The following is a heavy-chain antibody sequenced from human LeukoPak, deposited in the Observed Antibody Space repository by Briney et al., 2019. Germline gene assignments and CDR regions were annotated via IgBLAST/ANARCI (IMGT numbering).Heavy chain of an antibody. CDR1: GASLSSGSYY. V-gene: IGHV4-39*07. D-gene: IGHD6-13*01. CDR3: ARDVYSRSYYLALDV. J-gene: IGHJ3*01. Sequence: PSETLSLTCIVSGASLSSGSYYWGWIRQPPGKGLEYIGSIYHSGSAFYNPSLTSRVTISVDTSRNQFSLEVNSVTAADTAVYYCARDVYSRSYYLALDVWGQGTVVTVSS. CDR2: IYHSGSA.